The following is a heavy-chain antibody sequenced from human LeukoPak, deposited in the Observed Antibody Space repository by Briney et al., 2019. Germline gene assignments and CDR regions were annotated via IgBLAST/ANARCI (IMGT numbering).Heavy chain of an antibody. CDR3: ARVSVFLWSGYSSPNDAFDI. Sequence: GNTNYAQKLQGRITMTTDTSTSTAYMELRSLRSDDTAVYYCARVSVFLWSGYSSPNDAFDIWGQGTMVTVSS. V-gene: IGHV1-18*01. CDR2: GNT. J-gene: IGHJ3*02. D-gene: IGHD3-3*01.